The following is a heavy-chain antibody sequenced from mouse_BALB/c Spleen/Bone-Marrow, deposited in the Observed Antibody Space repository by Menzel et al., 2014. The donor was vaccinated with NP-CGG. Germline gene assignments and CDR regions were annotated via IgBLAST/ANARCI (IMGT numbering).Heavy chain of an antibody. CDR1: GCTFTNYT. CDR3: AREARTGAWFAY. V-gene: IGHV1-4*01. D-gene: IGHD4-1*01. CDR2: IVPSSDYT. Sequence: VQLQQSGAELARPGASVKMSCKASGCTFTNYTMQWIRQRPGQGLEWIGYIVPSSDYTNYNQNFKDKATLTADKSSSTAYMQLNSLTSEDFAVYCCAREARTGAWFAYWVQGTLVTVSA. J-gene: IGHJ3*01.